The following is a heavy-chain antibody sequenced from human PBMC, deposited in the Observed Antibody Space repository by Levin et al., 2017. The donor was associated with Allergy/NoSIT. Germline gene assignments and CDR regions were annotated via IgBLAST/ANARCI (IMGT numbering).Heavy chain of an antibody. Sequence: ASVKVSCKASGYTFTGYYMHWVRQAPGQGLEWMGWINPNSGGTNYAQKFQGRVTMTRDTSISTAYMELSRLRSDDTAVYYCARGGGSYIYYYYGMDVWGQGTTVTVSS. CDR1: GYTFTGYY. J-gene: IGHJ6*02. CDR2: INPNSGGT. V-gene: IGHV1-2*02. D-gene: IGHD1-26*01. CDR3: ARGGGSYIYYYYGMDV.